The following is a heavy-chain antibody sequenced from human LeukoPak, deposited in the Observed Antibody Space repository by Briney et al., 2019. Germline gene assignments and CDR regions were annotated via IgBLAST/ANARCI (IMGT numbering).Heavy chain of an antibody. CDR3: ARGARYCSSTSCRIAFDY. V-gene: IGHV1-69*13. J-gene: IGHJ4*02. D-gene: IGHD2-2*01. CDR2: IIPIFGTA. Sequence: SVKVSCKASGGTFSSYAISWVRQAPGQGLEWMGGIIPIFGTADYAQKFQGRVTITAVESTSTAYMELSSLRSEDTAVYYCARGARYCSSTSCRIAFDYWGQGTLVTVSS. CDR1: GGTFSSYA.